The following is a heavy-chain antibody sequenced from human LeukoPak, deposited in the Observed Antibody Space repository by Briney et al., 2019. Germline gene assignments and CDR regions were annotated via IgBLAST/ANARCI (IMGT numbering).Heavy chain of an antibody. Sequence: SETLSLTCTVSGGSVSSHSWSWIRQPPGKGLEWIGYIFYSGPTNYSPSLKSRVTISVDTSKNQFSLRLSSVTAADTAVYYCARDYYDSRGDAFDIWGQGTMVTVSS. CDR2: IFYSGPT. CDR3: ARDYYDSRGDAFDI. CDR1: GGSVSSHS. V-gene: IGHV4-59*02. D-gene: IGHD3-22*01. J-gene: IGHJ3*02.